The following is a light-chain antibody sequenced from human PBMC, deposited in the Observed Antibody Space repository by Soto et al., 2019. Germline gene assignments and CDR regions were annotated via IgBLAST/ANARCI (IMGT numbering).Light chain of an antibody. CDR1: QSISSY. J-gene: IGKJ5*01. V-gene: IGKV1-39*01. CDR2: AAS. Sequence: DIQMTQSPSSLSASVGDRVTITCRASQSISSYLNWYQQKPGKAPKLLIYAASSLQIGVPSRFSGSGSGTDFTLTISSLQPEDFATYYCQQSYSTRFTFGQGTRLEIK. CDR3: QQSYSTRFT.